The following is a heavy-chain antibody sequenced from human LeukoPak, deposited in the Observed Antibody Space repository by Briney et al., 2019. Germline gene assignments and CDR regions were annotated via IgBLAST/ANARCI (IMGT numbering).Heavy chain of an antibody. V-gene: IGHV4-59*08. D-gene: IGHD6-19*01. CDR1: GGSISSYY. J-gene: IGHJ6*02. Sequence: SETLSLTCTVSGGSISSYYWSWIRQPPGKGLEWLGYIYYSGNTNYNPSLKSRVTISVDTSKNQFSLKLSSVTAADTAVYYCARAKQWLPLGYGMDVWGQGTTVTVSS. CDR3: ARAKQWLPLGYGMDV. CDR2: IYYSGNT.